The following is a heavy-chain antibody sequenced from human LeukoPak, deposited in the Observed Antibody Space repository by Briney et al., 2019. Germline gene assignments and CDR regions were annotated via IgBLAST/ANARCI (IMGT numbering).Heavy chain of an antibody. J-gene: IGHJ4*02. CDR3: ARDSTYYYASSGYYP. CDR1: GFTFSSYS. CDR2: ISSSSSYI. D-gene: IGHD3-22*01. Sequence: GGSLRLSCAASGFTFSSYSMNWVRQAPGKGLEWVSSISSSSSYIYYADSLKGRFTISRDNAKNSLYLQMNSLRAEDTAVYYCARDSTYYYASSGYYPRGQGTLVTVSS. V-gene: IGHV3-21*01.